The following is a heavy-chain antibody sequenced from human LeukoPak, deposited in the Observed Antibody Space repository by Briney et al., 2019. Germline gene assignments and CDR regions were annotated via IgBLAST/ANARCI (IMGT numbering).Heavy chain of an antibody. V-gene: IGHV4-34*01. CDR2: INHSRST. Sequence: SETLSLTCAVCGGSFSGYYWRGIRQPPGRGLEGMGEINHSRSTNYNPSLKSRVTISVDTSKNKFSLKLSSVTGADTAVYYCARVRHRRNYYYGMDVWGQGTTVTVSS. CDR3: ARVRHRRNYYYGMDV. CDR1: GGSFSGYY. D-gene: IGHD1-14*01. J-gene: IGHJ6*02.